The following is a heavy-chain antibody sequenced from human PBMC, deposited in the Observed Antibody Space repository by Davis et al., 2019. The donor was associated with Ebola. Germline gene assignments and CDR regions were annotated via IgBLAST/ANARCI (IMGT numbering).Heavy chain of an antibody. CDR2: IHYSGNT. Sequence: SETLSLTCTVSGGSISGSSYYWGWIRQTPGKGLEWIGSIHYSGNTFHNPSLKSRVTISVDTSKNQFSLKLSSVTAADTAVYYCAREGGGWYHRLDYWGQGTLVTVSS. J-gene: IGHJ4*02. D-gene: IGHD6-19*01. CDR1: GGSISGSSYY. CDR3: AREGGGWYHRLDY. V-gene: IGHV4-39*02.